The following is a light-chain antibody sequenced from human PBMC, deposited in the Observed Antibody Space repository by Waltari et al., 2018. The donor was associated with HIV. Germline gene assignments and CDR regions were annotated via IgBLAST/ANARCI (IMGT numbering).Light chain of an antibody. CDR1: TSNIGENF. J-gene: IGLJ2*01. CDR2: ENQ. V-gene: IGLV1-51*02. Sequence: QSVLTQPPSVSAAPGQKVTISCSGSTSNIGENFVSWYQQLPGTAPRLLIYENQHRPSGTPYRFSGSKSGTSATLGITGLQAGDEAVYFCGTWDNSLSAGVFGGGTRLTVL. CDR3: GTWDNSLSAGV.